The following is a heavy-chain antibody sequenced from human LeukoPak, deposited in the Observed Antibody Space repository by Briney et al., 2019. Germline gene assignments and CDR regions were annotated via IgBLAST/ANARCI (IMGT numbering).Heavy chain of an antibody. CDR1: GGSISSYY. CDR2: IYYSGST. D-gene: IGHD3-10*01. V-gene: IGHV4-59*01. Sequence: SGTLSLTCTVSGGSISSYYWSWIRQPPGKGLEWIGYIYYSGSTNYNPSLKSRVTISVDTSKNQFSLKLSSVTAADTAVYYCARAGDLHYYGSGSYDYWGQGTLVTVSS. CDR3: ARAGDLHYYGSGSYDY. J-gene: IGHJ4*02.